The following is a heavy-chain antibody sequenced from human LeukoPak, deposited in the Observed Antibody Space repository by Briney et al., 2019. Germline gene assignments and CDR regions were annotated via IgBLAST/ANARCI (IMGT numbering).Heavy chain of an antibody. CDR3: ARVRWLHVYYYYMDV. J-gene: IGHJ6*03. D-gene: IGHD5-12*01. CDR1: GGTFSSYA. V-gene: IGHV1-69*05. Sequence: SVKVSCKASGGTFSSYAISWVRQAPGQGLEWMGGIIPIFGTANYAQKFQGRVTITTDESTSTAYMELSSLRSEDTAVYYCARVRWLHVYYYYMDVWGKGTTVTVSS. CDR2: IIPIFGTA.